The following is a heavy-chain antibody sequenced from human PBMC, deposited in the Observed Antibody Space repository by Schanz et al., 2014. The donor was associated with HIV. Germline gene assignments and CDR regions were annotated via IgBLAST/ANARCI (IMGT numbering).Heavy chain of an antibody. CDR3: ARVFGRTYGLPDY. CDR1: GFTFSNFA. D-gene: IGHD3-10*01. V-gene: IGHV3-23*04. J-gene: IGHJ4*02. Sequence: VQLAESGGGSVQPGGSLRLSCAASGFTFSNFAMSWVRQAPGKGLEWVSTISAGVGTASYADSVKGRFTISRDNARTSLYLQMNSLRAEDTAVYYCARVFGRTYGLPDYWGQGTLVTVSS. CDR2: ISAGVGTA.